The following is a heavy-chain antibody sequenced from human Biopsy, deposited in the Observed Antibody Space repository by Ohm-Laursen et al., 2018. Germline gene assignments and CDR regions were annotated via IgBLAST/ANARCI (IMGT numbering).Heavy chain of an antibody. V-gene: IGHV3-7*01. J-gene: IGHJ4*02. CDR3: ARDPGWGALDY. D-gene: IGHD3-10*01. CDR1: GFAFSRSW. Sequence: SLRLSCAASGFAFSRSWMSWLRQTPGKGLEWVANINSDGTQKFYVDSVQGRFTISRNNTGNSVSLQMNSLRVDDTAVYFCARDPGWGALDYWGRGTLVTVPS. CDR2: INSDGTQK.